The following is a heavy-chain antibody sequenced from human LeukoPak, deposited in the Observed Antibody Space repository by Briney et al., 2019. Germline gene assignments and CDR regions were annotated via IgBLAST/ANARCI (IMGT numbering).Heavy chain of an antibody. CDR3: ARRDTGSGSYIYYYYYMDV. CDR2: INHSGST. J-gene: IGHJ6*03. CDR1: GGSFSGYY. V-gene: IGHV4-34*01. D-gene: IGHD3-10*01. Sequence: SETLSLTCAVYGGSFSGYYWSWIRQPPGKGLEWIGEINHSGSTNYNPSLKSRVTISVDTSKNQFSLKLSSVTAADTAVYYCARRDTGSGSYIYYYYYMDVWGKGTTVTISS.